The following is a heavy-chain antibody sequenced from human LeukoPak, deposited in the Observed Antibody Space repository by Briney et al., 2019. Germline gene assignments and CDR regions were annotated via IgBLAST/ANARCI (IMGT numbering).Heavy chain of an antibody. J-gene: IGHJ5*02. D-gene: IGHD2-2*01. V-gene: IGHV1-69*05. CDR1: GGTFSSYA. Sequence: GSSVKVSCKASGGTFSSYAISWVRQAPGQGLEWMGGIIPIFGTANYAQKFQGRVTITTDESTSTAYMELSSLRSEDTDVYYCARGNCSSTSCYLWFDPWGQGTLVTVSS. CDR2: IIPIFGTA. CDR3: ARGNCSSTSCYLWFDP.